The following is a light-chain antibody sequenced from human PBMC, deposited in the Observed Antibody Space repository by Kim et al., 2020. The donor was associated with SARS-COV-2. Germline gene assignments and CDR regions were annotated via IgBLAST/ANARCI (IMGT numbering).Light chain of an antibody. CDR2: YDS. Sequence: SYELTQPPSVSVAPGQTARITCGGNNIGSKSVHWYQQKPGQAPVLVIYYDSDRPSGIPERFSGSNSGNTATLTISRVEAGDEADYYCKVWDSSSDHPVFGGGTQLTVL. J-gene: IGLJ3*02. V-gene: IGLV3-21*04. CDR1: NIGSKS. CDR3: KVWDSSSDHPV.